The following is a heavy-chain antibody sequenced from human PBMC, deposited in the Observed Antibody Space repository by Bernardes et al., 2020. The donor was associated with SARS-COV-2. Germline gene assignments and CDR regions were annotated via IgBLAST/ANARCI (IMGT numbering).Heavy chain of an antibody. CDR3: AIPPTNYDRYGMDV. Sequence: ASVKVSCMASGYPFTGYYMHWVRQAPGQGLEWMGWINPNSGGTNYAQKFQGRVTMTRDTSISTAYMELSRLRSDDTAVYYCAIPPTNYDRYGMDVWGQGTTVTVSS. D-gene: IGHD3-22*01. CDR2: INPNSGGT. V-gene: IGHV1-2*02. CDR1: GYPFTGYY. J-gene: IGHJ6*02.